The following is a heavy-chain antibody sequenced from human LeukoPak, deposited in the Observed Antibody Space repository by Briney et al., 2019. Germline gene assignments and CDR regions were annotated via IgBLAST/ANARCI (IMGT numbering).Heavy chain of an antibody. CDR2: INPNSGGT. V-gene: IGHV1-2*02. Sequence: GASVKVSCKASGYTFTGYYMHWVRQAPGQGLEWMGWINPNSGGTNYAQKFQGRVTMTRDTSISTVYMELSSLRSDDTAVYYCAREGLYYDSSGYLLGWGQGTLVTVSS. CDR1: GYTFTGYY. CDR3: AREGLYYDSSGYLLG. J-gene: IGHJ4*02. D-gene: IGHD3-22*01.